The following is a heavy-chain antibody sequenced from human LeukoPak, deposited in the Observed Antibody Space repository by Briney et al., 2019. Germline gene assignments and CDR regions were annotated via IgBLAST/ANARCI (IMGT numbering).Heavy chain of an antibody. J-gene: IGHJ4*02. CDR2: ITSDGSVT. D-gene: IGHD1-26*01. V-gene: IGHV3-74*01. CDR3: ARPLGMSYKPSLDY. CDR1: GFTFSHFW. Sequence: GGSLRLSCAASGFTFSHFWMHWVRQVPGKGLVWVSRITSDGSVTTYADSVKGRFTIPRDNAKNAVYLQMNSLRVEDTAVYYCARPLGMSYKPSLDYWGQGTLVTVSS.